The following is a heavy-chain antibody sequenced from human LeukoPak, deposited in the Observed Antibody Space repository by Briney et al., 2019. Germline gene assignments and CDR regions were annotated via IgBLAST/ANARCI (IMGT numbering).Heavy chain of an antibody. CDR3: ARDSRYCNSISCYGRPGYYGLDV. V-gene: IGHV4-59*01. J-gene: IGHJ6*02. D-gene: IGHD2-2*01. Sequence: PSETLSLTCTVSGGSTSSYYWSWIRQPPGKGLEWIGYVHYSGSTNCNPSLKSRVTISVDTSKNQFSLKLTSVTAADTAVYYCARDSRYCNSISCYGRPGYYGLDVWGQGTTVTVSS. CDR2: VHYSGST. CDR1: GGSTSSYY.